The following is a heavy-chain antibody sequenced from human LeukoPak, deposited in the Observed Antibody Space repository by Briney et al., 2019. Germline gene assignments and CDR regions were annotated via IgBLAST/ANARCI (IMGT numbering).Heavy chain of an antibody. CDR1: GGSISSSTYY. D-gene: IGHD3-9*01. J-gene: IGHJ5*02. V-gene: IGHV4-39*07. Sequence: SETLSLTCTVSGGSISSSTYYWGWIRQPPGKGLEWIGNIYHSGRTHYNPSLRSRVTISVETSKNQFSLKVRSMTAADTAVYYCARVPGVYYDRLTGYGSGWFDPRGQGTLVTVSS. CDR2: IYHSGRT. CDR3: ARVPGVYYDRLTGYGSGWFDP.